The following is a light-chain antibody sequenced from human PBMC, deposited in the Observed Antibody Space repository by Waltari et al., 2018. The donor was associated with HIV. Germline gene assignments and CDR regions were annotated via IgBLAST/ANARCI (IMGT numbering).Light chain of an antibody. J-gene: IGLJ3*02. CDR1: SSDVGGYNY. CDR3: CSYAGSYIWV. Sequence: QSALTQPRSVSGSPGQSVTISCPETSSDVGGYNYVSWYQQHPGKAPKVMIYDVSKRPSGVPDRFSGSKSGNTASLTISGLQAEDEADYYCCSYAGSYIWVFGGGTKLTVL. CDR2: DVS. V-gene: IGLV2-11*01.